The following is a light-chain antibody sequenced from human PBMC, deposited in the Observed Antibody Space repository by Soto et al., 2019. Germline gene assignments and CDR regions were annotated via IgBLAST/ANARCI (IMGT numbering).Light chain of an antibody. CDR1: SSDVGGYSY. Sequence: QSALTQPPSASGSPGQSVTISCTGASSDVGGYSYVSWYQQHPGTAPNLMIYEVSKRPSGVPDRSSGSKSGNTAPLTVSGLQAEDEADYCGSSYGGRNNLVFGGGTKLTVL. V-gene: IGLV2-8*01. J-gene: IGLJ2*01. CDR2: EVS. CDR3: SSYGGRNNLV.